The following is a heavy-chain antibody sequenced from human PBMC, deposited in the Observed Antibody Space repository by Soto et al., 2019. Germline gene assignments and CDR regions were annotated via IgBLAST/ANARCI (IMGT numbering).Heavy chain of an antibody. CDR2: ISYDGSNK. V-gene: IGHV3-30*18. Sequence: GGSLRLSCAASGFTFSSYGMHWVRQAPGKGLEWVAVISYDGSNKYYADSVKGRFTISRDNSKNTLYLQMNSLRAEDTAVYYCAKDPGFDPWGQGTLVTSPQ. J-gene: IGHJ5*02. CDR1: GFTFSSYG. CDR3: AKDPGFDP.